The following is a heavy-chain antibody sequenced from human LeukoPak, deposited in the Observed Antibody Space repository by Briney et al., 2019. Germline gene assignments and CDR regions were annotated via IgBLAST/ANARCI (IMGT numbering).Heavy chain of an antibody. J-gene: IGHJ6*02. CDR1: GYAFTGYY. Sequence: ASVKVSCKASGYAFTGYYMHWVRQAPGQGLEWMGWINPNSGGTNYAQKFQGRVTMTRDTSISTAYMELSRLRSDDTAVYYCARVGGGYYDSSGYYGGPLNYYYGMDVWGQGTTVTVSS. V-gene: IGHV1-2*02. CDR2: INPNSGGT. CDR3: ARVGGGYYDSSGYYGGPLNYYYGMDV. D-gene: IGHD3-22*01.